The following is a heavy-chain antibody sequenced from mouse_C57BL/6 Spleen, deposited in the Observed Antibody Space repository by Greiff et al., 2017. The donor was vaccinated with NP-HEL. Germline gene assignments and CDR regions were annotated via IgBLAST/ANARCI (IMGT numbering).Heavy chain of an antibody. V-gene: IGHV5-12*01. CDR2: ISNGGGST. CDR1: GFTFSDYY. D-gene: IGHD2-1*01. J-gene: IGHJ3*01. Sequence: EVKLMESGGGLVQPGGSLKLSCAASGFTFSDYYMYWVRQTPEKRLEWVAYISNGGGSTYYLDTVKGRFTISRDNAKNTLYLQMSRLKSEDTAMYYCARHGNYAYWGQGTLVTVAA. CDR3: ARHGNYAY.